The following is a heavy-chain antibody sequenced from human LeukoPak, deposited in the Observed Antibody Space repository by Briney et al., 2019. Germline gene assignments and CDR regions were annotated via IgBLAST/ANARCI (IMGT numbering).Heavy chain of an antibody. Sequence: ASVKVSCKASGYTFTDYYIHWLRQAPGQGLEWMGWINPNSGGTDYAQKFQGGVTMTRDTSISSAYMELSRLRSDDTAAYYCAREVAVAGTGWLGSAWGQGTLVTVSS. CDR2: INPNSGGT. D-gene: IGHD6-13*01. CDR1: GYTFTDYY. V-gene: IGHV1-2*02. J-gene: IGHJ5*02. CDR3: AREVAVAGTGWLGSA.